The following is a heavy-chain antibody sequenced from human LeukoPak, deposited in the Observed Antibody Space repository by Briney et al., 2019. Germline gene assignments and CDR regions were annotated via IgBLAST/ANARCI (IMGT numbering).Heavy chain of an antibody. Sequence: GGSLRLSCAASGFTFSSYSMNWVRQAPGKGLEWVSSISSSSSHVYYADSVKGRFTMSRDNAKNSLYLQMNSLRADDTAVYYCARDAYDYGDLSFDYWGQGTLVTVSS. CDR2: ISSSSSHV. V-gene: IGHV3-21*01. D-gene: IGHD4-17*01. CDR3: ARDAYDYGDLSFDY. J-gene: IGHJ4*02. CDR1: GFTFSSYS.